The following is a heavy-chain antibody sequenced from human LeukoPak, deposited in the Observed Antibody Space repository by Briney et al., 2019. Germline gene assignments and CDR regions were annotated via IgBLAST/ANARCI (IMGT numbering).Heavy chain of an antibody. J-gene: IGHJ3*02. V-gene: IGHV4-30-2*01. CDR3: AHSMRYSGSYYDYAFDI. CDR1: GGSISSGGYS. D-gene: IGHD1-26*01. CDR2: IYHSGST. Sequence: PSETLSLTCAVSGGSISSGGYSWSWIRQPPGKGLEWIGYIYHSGSTYYNPSLKSRVTISVDRSKNQFSLKLSSVTAADTAVYYCAHSMRYSGSYYDYAFDIWGQGTMVTVSS.